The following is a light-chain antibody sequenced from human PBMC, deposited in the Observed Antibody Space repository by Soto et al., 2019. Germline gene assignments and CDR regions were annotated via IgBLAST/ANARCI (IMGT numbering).Light chain of an antibody. CDR3: SSYTSSSTLYV. Sequence: ALTQPASVSGSPGQSITISCTGTSSDVGDNNYVSWYQQHPGKAPKLMIYDVTHRPSGISNRFSGSKSGNTASLTISGLQAEDEADYYCSSYTSSSTLYVFGTGTKLTVL. CDR1: SSDVGDNNY. J-gene: IGLJ1*01. V-gene: IGLV2-14*01. CDR2: DVT.